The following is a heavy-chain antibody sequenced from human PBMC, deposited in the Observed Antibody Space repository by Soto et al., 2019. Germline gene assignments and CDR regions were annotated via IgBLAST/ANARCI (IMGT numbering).Heavy chain of an antibody. CDR3: ARGYGSGSYYNVWFDP. J-gene: IGHJ5*02. CDR2: IYYSGST. Sequence: SETLSLTCTVSGGSISSGGYYWSWIRQHPGKGMEWIGYIYYSGSTYYNPSLNIRVTISVDTSKNPSSLKLSSVTAADTAVYYCARGYGSGSYYNVWFDPWGQGTLVTVSS. V-gene: IGHV4-31*03. D-gene: IGHD3-10*01. CDR1: GGSISSGGYY.